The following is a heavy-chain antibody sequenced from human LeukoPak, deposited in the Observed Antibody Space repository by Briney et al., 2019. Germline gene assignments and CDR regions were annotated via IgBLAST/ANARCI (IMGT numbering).Heavy chain of an antibody. Sequence: ASVKVSCKASGYTFTGYYVHWVRQAPGQGLEWMGWINPNSGGTNYAQKLQGRVTMTTDTSTSTAYMELRSLRSDDTAVYYCARWVVGYYDSSGYYFADNWGQGTLVTVSS. J-gene: IGHJ4*02. CDR3: ARWVVGYYDSSGYYFADN. CDR2: INPNSGGT. D-gene: IGHD3-22*01. V-gene: IGHV1-2*02. CDR1: GYTFTGYY.